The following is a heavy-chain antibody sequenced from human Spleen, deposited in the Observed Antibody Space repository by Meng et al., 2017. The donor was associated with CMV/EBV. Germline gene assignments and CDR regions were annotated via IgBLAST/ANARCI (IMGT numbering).Heavy chain of an antibody. CDR3: ARGISGRLRNPDAFDI. CDR1: GGSIRGYY. V-gene: IGHV4-59*12. D-gene: IGHD6-19*01. CDR2: MFYDGTT. J-gene: IGHJ3*02. Sequence: SETLSLTCTVSGGSIRGYYWSWIRQPPGKGLEWIGYMFYDGTTNFNPSLKSRVTISVDTSKNQCSLKLSSVTAADTAVYYCARGISGRLRNPDAFDIWGQGTMVTVSS.